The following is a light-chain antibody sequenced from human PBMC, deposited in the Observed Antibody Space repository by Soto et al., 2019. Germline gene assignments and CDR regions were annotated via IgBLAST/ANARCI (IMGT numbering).Light chain of an antibody. J-gene: IGKJ1*01. CDR2: GAS. Sequence: EIVMTQSPATLSVSPGERATLSFRSSQSVSGSLAWYQQKPGQAPRLLIYGASTRATGIPARFSGSGSGTEFTLTINSLQSEDFAVYYCQQYNDWPPWTFGQGTKVDIK. V-gene: IGKV3-15*01. CDR3: QQYNDWPPWT. CDR1: QSVSGS.